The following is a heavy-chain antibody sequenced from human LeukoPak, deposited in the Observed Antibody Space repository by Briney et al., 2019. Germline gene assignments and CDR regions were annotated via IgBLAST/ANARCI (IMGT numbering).Heavy chain of an antibody. Sequence: PGRSLRLSCAASGFTFSTYGMHWVRQAPGKGLEWVALIWYDGENNKHYADSVKGRFTISRNNSENMLYLQMNSLRAEDTAVYFCATSRDGYNHGLHWGQGTLVIVSS. CDR3: ATSRDGYNHGLH. J-gene: IGHJ4*02. CDR2: IWYDGENNK. CDR1: GFTFSTYG. D-gene: IGHD5-24*01. V-gene: IGHV3-33*01.